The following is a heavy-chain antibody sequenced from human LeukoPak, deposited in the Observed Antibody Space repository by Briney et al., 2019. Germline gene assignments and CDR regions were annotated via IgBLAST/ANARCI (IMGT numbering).Heavy chain of an antibody. CDR1: GFTLSSYA. D-gene: IGHD2-8*01. V-gene: IGHV3-23*01. J-gene: IGHJ6*03. CDR2: FSGSGGTT. Sequence: GRSLRLSCAASGFTLSSYAMNWVRQAPGRGLEWVSGFSGSGGTTYYADSVKGRFTISRDNSKNTLYLQMNSLRAEDTAVYYCANGNRCTSPNCLGYYYFYMDVWGKGTTVTVSS. CDR3: ANGNRCTSPNCLGYYYFYMDV.